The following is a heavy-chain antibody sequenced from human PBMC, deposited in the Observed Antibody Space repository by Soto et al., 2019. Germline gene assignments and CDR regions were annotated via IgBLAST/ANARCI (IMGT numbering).Heavy chain of an antibody. CDR1: GFTISNYA. D-gene: IGHD3-16*01. CDR3: ARSLGPSRHFFDH. CDR2: LSDRT. Sequence: EVQLLDSGGHLVQPGGSLRLSCAASGFTISNYAMSWVRQAPGKGLEWVSTLSDRTYYTASVRGRFTISRDTSENTLYLQMNSLGVEDTAVYYCARSLGPSRHFFDHWGQGTLVTVSS. J-gene: IGHJ4*02. V-gene: IGHV3-23*01.